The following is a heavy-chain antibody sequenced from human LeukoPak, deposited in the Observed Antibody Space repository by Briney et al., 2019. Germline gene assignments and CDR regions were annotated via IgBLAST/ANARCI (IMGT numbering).Heavy chain of an antibody. CDR3: ARAPDDAFDI. CDR1: GFTFSSYA. CDR2: ISSSSSTI. Sequence: GGSLRLSCAASGFTFSSYAMHWVRQAPGKGLEWVSYISSSSSTIYYADSVKGRFTISRDNAKNSLYLQMNSLRAEDTAVYYCARAPDDAFDIWGQGTMVTVSS. V-gene: IGHV3-48*01. D-gene: IGHD1-14*01. J-gene: IGHJ3*02.